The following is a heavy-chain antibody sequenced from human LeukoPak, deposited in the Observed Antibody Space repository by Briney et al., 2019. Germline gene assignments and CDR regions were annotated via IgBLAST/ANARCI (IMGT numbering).Heavy chain of an antibody. J-gene: IGHJ4*02. CDR1: GPSVSSYY. D-gene: IGHD5-12*01. V-gene: IGHV4-59*02. CDR2: IYYSGST. CDR3: ALVATITALFDY. Sequence: PSPSLSLTRSVSGPSVSSYYWGSIRPPPGGGLEWIGYIYYSGSTNSNPSLKSRVTISVDTSKNQFSLKLSAVTAADTAVYYCALVATITALFDYWGQGTLVTVSS.